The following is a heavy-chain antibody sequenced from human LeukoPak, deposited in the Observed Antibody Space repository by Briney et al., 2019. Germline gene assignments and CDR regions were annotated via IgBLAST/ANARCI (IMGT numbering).Heavy chain of an antibody. D-gene: IGHD6-6*01. J-gene: IGHJ3*02. CDR1: GGSIISYY. CDR2: IYTSGST. CDR3: ARVTYSSSSMSLDAFDI. V-gene: IGHV4-4*07. Sequence: TPSETLSLTCTVSGGSIISYYWSWIRQPAGKGLEWIGRIYTSGSTNYNPSFKSRVTMSVDTSKNQFSLKLSSVTAADTAVYYCARVTYSSSSMSLDAFDIWGQGTTVTVSS.